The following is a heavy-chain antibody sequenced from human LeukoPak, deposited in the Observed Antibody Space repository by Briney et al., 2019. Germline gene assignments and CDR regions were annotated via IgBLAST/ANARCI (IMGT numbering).Heavy chain of an antibody. Sequence: AVKVSCKASGGTFSSYAISWVRQAPGQGLEWMGGIIPIFGTANYAQKFQGRVTITADESTSTAYMELSSLRSEDTAVYYCAREDCSSTSCYEGMDYYYYYGMDVWGKGTTVTVSS. D-gene: IGHD2-2*01. V-gene: IGHV1-69*13. CDR1: GGTFSSYA. CDR2: IIPIFGTA. CDR3: AREDCSSTSCYEGMDYYYYYGMDV. J-gene: IGHJ6*04.